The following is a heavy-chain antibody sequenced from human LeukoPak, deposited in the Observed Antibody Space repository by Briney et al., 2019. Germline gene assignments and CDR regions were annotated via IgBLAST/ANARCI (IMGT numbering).Heavy chain of an antibody. CDR3: ARGRYGFDY. J-gene: IGHJ4*02. CDR2: INHSGST. V-gene: IGHV4-39*07. Sequence: SETLSLTCTVSGGSISSNTYYWGWIRQPPGKGLEWIGEINHSGSTNYNPSLKSRVTISVDTSKNQFSLKLSSVTAADTAVYYCARGRYGFDYWGQGTLVTVSS. D-gene: IGHD4-17*01. CDR1: GGSISSNTYY.